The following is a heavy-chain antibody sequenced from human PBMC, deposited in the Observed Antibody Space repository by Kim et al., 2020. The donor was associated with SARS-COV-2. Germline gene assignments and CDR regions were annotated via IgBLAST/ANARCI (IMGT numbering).Heavy chain of an antibody. Sequence: SVKGRFTISRDNSKNTLYLQMNSLRAEDTAVYYCAKENDFWSHETRPDYWGQGTLVTVSS. J-gene: IGHJ4*02. D-gene: IGHD3-3*01. CDR3: AKENDFWSHETRPDY. V-gene: IGHV3-23*01.